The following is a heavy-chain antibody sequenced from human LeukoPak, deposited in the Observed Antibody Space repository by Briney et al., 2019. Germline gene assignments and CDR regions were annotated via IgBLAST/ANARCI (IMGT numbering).Heavy chain of an antibody. CDR1: GFTFSSYS. D-gene: IGHD4-17*01. V-gene: IGHV3-20*04. CDR2: INWNGGST. J-gene: IGHJ5*02. Sequence: GGSLRLSCAASGFTFSSYSMSWVRQAPGKGLEWVSGINWNGGSTGYADSVKGRFTISRDNPKNTLYLQMNSPRAEDTAIYYCAKDRGDYTNWFDPWGQGTLVTVSS. CDR3: AKDRGDYTNWFDP.